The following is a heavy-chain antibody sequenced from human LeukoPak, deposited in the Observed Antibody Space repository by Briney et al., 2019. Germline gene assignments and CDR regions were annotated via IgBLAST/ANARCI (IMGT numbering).Heavy chain of an antibody. Sequence: GRSLRLSCAASGFTFSSYAMTWVRQAPGRGLEWVSTVSGSGGTTHYADSVKGRFTISRDNSKNTLYLQMSTLTAEDTAVYYCARGYSTGWYYFDSWGQGTLVTVSS. V-gene: IGHV3-23*01. CDR1: GFTFSSYA. CDR3: ARGYSTGWYYFDS. J-gene: IGHJ4*02. CDR2: VSGSGGTT. D-gene: IGHD6-19*01.